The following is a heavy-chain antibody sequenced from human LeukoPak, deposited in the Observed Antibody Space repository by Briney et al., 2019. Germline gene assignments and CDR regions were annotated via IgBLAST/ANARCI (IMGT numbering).Heavy chain of an antibody. CDR1: GFDFSGYG. CDR3: AKASGSAPDDAFDI. J-gene: IGHJ3*02. V-gene: IGHV3-9*01. D-gene: IGHD1-26*01. CDR2: ISWNSGSI. Sequence: GRSLRLSCAASGFDFSGYGMHWVRQAPGKGLEWVSGISWNSGSIGYADSVKGRFTISRDNAKNSLYLQMSSLRAEDTALYYCAKASGSAPDDAFDIWGQGTMVTVSS.